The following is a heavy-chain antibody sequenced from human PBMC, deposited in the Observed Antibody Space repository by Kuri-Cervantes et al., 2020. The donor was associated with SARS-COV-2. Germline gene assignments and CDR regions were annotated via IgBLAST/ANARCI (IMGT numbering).Heavy chain of an antibody. D-gene: IGHD3-10*01. CDR3: ARDLTPFGVSDY. CDR1: GFTFSSYG. J-gene: IGHJ4*02. Sequence: GGSLRLSCAASGFTFSSYGMHWVRQAPGKGLEWVAVIWYDGSNKYYADSVKGRFTISRDNSKNTLYLQMNSLRAEDTAVYYCARDLTPFGVSDYWGQGTLVTVSS. CDR2: IWYDGSNK. V-gene: IGHV3-33*01.